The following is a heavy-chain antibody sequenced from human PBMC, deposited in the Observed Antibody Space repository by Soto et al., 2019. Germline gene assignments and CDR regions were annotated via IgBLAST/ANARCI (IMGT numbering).Heavy chain of an antibody. V-gene: IGHV3-21*01. J-gene: IGHJ4*02. CDR2: ISSASSET. CDR3: ARVAY. CDR1: GFTFSRAS. Sequence: PGGSLRLSCEASGFTFSRASMNWVRQVPGKGLEWVASISSASSETWYADSVKGRFIISRDNAQNSLFLQMNTLGPEDSAIYYCARVAYWGPGTQVTVSS.